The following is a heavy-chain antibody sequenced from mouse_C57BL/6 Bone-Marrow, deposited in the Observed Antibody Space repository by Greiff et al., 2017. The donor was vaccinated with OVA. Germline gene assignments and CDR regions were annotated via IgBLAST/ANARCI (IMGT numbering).Heavy chain of an antibody. V-gene: IGHV1-69*01. CDR3: AARITTRYFDD. J-gene: IGHJ2*01. CDR2: IDPSDSYT. D-gene: IGHD2-4*01. Sequence: QVQLQQPGAELVMPGASVKLSCKASGYTFTSYWMHWVKQRPGQGLEWIGEIDPSDSYTNYNQKFKGKSTLTVDKSSSTAYLQLSSLTSEDSAVYYCAARITTRYFDDWGKGTTLSVAS. CDR1: GYTFTSYW.